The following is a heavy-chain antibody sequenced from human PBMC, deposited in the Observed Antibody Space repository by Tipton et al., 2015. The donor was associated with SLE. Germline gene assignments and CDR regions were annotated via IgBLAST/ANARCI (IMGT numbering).Heavy chain of an antibody. CDR3: ARPYSSTWKGAFHI. D-gene: IGHD6-13*01. J-gene: IGHJ3*02. CDR2: IYQSEST. CDR1: GYSLSSGYY. V-gene: IGHV4-38-2*02. Sequence: TLSLTCTVSGYSLSSGYYWGWIRQPPGKGLEWIGSIYQSESTYYNTALKSRVTISVDTSKNQFSLKLSSVTAADTAVYYCARPYSSTWKGAFHIWGQGTMVTVSS.